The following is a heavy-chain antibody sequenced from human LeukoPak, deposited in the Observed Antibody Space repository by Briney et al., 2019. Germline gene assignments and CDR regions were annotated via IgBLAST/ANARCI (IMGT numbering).Heavy chain of an antibody. J-gene: IGHJ4*02. Sequence: GGSLRLSCAASGFTFSSYAMHWVRQAPGKGLEWVAVISYDGSNKYYADSVKGRFTISRDNSKNTLYLQMNSLRAEDTAVYYRARVPESTIFGVVIESYFDYWGQGTLVTASS. D-gene: IGHD3-3*01. CDR1: GFTFSSYA. CDR3: ARVPESTIFGVVIESYFDY. V-gene: IGHV3-30-3*01. CDR2: ISYDGSNK.